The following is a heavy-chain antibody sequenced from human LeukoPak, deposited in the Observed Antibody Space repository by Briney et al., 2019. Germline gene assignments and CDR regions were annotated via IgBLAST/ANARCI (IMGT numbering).Heavy chain of an antibody. CDR3: AREPLAVVEAAVGIDI. Sequence: GASVKVSCKTSGYTFTDYYMHWVRQAPGQGLEWMGLMNPNNGDTAYSQKFQGRVTMTRDKSIRTGYMELTRLRSDDTALYYCAREPLAVVEAAVGIDIWGKGAMVTVSS. D-gene: IGHD6-13*01. CDR2: MNPNNGDT. CDR1: GYTFTDYY. J-gene: IGHJ3*02. V-gene: IGHV1-2*02.